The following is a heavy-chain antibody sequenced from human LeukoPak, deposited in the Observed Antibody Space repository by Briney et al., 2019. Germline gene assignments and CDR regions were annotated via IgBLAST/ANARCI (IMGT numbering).Heavy chain of an antibody. CDR2: IYYSGST. Sequence: GSLRLSCAASGFTFSSDAMSWVRQAPGKGLEWIGSIYYSGSTYYNPSLKSRVTISVDTSKNQFSLKLSSVTAADTAVYYCARDNALRFLEWFYYFDYWGQGTLVTVSS. CDR3: ARDNALRFLEWFYYFDY. D-gene: IGHD3-3*01. CDR1: GFTFSSDAM. V-gene: IGHV4-38-2*02. J-gene: IGHJ4*02.